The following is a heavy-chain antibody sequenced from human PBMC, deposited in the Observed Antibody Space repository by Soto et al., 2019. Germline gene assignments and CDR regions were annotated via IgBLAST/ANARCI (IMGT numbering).Heavy chain of an antibody. CDR2: ISYDGSNK. D-gene: IGHD3-10*01. Sequence: ESVGGVVQPGRSLRLSCAASGFTFSSYGMHWVRQAPGKGLEWVAVISYDGSNKYYADSVKGRFTISRDNSKNTLYLQMNSLRAEDTAVYYCAKDQGVTMVRGVRFPLYYFDYWGQGTLVTVSS. V-gene: IGHV3-30*18. CDR1: GFTFSSYG. J-gene: IGHJ4*02. CDR3: AKDQGVTMVRGVRFPLYYFDY.